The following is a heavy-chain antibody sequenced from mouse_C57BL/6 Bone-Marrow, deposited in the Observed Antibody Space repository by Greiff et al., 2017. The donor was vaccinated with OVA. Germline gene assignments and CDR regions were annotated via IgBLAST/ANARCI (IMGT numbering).Heavy chain of an antibody. V-gene: IGHV1-9*01. CDR3: LGMVTTWYCDV. J-gene: IGHJ1*03. CDR1: GYTFTGYW. D-gene: IGHD2-2*01. CDR2: ILPGSGRT. Sequence: QVQLKQSGAELMKPGASVKLSCKATGYTFTGYWIEWVKQRPGHGLEWIGEILPGSGRTNYNEKFKGKATFTADTSSNTAYMQLSSLTTEDSASYYCLGMVTTWYCDVWGTGTTVTVSS.